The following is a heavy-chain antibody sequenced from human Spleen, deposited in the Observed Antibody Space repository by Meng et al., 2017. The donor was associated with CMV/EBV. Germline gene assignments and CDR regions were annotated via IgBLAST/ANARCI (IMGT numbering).Heavy chain of an antibody. J-gene: IGHJ6*02. V-gene: IGHV3-9*01. D-gene: IGHD6-25*01. CDR2: ISWNSGSK. Sequence: SLKISCAASGFSFDEYAMHWVRQAPGKGLEWVSGISWNSGSKGYADSVRGRFTIYRDNAKNSLYLQMNGLRAEDTAIYYCARESSGSFVLDVWGQGTTVTVSS. CDR1: GFSFDEYA. CDR3: ARESSGSFVLDV.